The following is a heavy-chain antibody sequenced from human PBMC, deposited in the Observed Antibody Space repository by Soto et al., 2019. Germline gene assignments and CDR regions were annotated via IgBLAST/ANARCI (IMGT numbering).Heavy chain of an antibody. V-gene: IGHV4-31*03. Sequence: SETLSLTCTVSGGSISSGGYYWSWIRQHPGKGLEWIGYIYYSGSTYYNPSLKSRVTISVDTSKNQFSLKLSSVTAADTAVYYCARGLRDYYDSSGYYRLINFDYWGQGTLVTVSS. CDR3: ARGLRDYYDSSGYYRLINFDY. D-gene: IGHD3-22*01. CDR1: GGSISSGGYY. CDR2: IYYSGST. J-gene: IGHJ4*02.